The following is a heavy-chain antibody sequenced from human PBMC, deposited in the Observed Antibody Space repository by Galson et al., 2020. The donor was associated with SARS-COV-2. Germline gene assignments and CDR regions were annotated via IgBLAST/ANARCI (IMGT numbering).Heavy chain of an antibody. CDR3: ARESSTSHYGMDV. CDR1: GYTFTGYY. J-gene: IGHJ6*02. D-gene: IGHD2-2*01. CDR2: INPNSGGT. Sequence: ASVKVSCKASGYTFTGYYMHWVRQAPRQGLEWMGWINPNSGGTNYAQKFQGRVTMTRDTSISTAYMELSRLRSDDTAVYYCARESSTSHYGMDVWGQGTTVTVSS. V-gene: IGHV1-2*02.